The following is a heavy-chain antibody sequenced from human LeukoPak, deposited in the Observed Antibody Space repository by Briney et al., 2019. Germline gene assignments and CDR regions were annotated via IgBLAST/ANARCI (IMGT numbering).Heavy chain of an antibody. CDR1: GFTFSSYS. CDR2: ISSSSSYI. D-gene: IGHD6-13*01. Sequence: GGSLRLSCAASGFTFSSYSMNWVRQAPGKGLEWVSSISSSSSYIYYADSVKGRFTISRDNAKNSLYLQMNSLRAGDTAVYYCARDAAAAGSDYWGQGTLVTVSS. CDR3: ARDAAAAGSDY. J-gene: IGHJ4*02. V-gene: IGHV3-21*01.